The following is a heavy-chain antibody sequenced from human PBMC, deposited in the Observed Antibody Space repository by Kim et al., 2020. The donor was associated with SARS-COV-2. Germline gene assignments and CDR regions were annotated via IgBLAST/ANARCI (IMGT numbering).Heavy chain of an antibody. CDR3: AKDGHRGYSYGYLFSDY. CDR1: GFTFNHYE. CDR2: ISYDGSNK. Sequence: GGSLRLSCAASGFTFNHYEMNWVRQAPGKGLEWVAVISYDGSNKYYADSVKGRFTISRDNSKNTLYLQMNSLRAEDTAVYYCAKDGHRGYSYGYLFSDYWGQGTLVTVSS. V-gene: IGHV3-30*18. J-gene: IGHJ4*02. D-gene: IGHD5-18*01.